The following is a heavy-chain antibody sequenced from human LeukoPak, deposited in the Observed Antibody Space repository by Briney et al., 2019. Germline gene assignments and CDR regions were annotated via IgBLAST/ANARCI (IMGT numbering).Heavy chain of an antibody. CDR3: AKQGVGGVAGTFKTGDWIDP. J-gene: IGHJ5*02. Sequence: GGSLRLSCAASGFTFSSYWMSWVRQAPGKGLEWVSAISGSGGSTYYADSVKGRFTISRDNSKNTLYLQMNSLRAEDTAVYYCAKQGVGGVAGTFKTGDWIDPWGQGTLVTVSS. V-gene: IGHV3-23*01. CDR1: GFTFSSYW. D-gene: IGHD6-19*01. CDR2: ISGSGGST.